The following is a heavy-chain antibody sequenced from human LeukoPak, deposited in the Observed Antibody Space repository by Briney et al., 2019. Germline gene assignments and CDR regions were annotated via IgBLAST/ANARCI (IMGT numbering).Heavy chain of an antibody. CDR1: GYTFTGYY. D-gene: IGHD3-22*01. V-gene: IGHV1-2*02. CDR2: INPNSGGT. J-gene: IGHJ4*02. CDR3: ATNYYDSSGYLFDY. Sequence: ASVTVSFTASGYTFTGYYMHWVRQAPGQGLEWMGWINPNSGGTNYAQKFQGRVTMTRDTSISTAYMELSRLRSDDTAVYYCATNYYDSSGYLFDYWGQGTLVTVSS.